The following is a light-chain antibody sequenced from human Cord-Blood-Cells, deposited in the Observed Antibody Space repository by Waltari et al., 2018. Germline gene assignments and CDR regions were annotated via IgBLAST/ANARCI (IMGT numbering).Light chain of an antibody. V-gene: IGKV1-5*01. CDR2: DAS. CDR1: QSISSR. J-gene: IGKJ3*01. CDR3: QQYNSVPFT. Sequence: DIQMTQSPSTLSASVGDRVTITCRASQSISSRLAWYQQKPGNAPMLMIYDASSLESGVPSRFSGSGSGTEFTLTISSLQPDDFATYYCQQYNSVPFTFGPGTKVDIK.